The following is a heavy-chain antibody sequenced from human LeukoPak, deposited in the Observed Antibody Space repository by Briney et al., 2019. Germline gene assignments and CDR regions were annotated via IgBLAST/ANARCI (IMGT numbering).Heavy chain of an antibody. CDR2: IYHNGFS. J-gene: IGHJ6*02. V-gene: IGHV4-30-4*01. Sequence: PSETLSLTCTVSGGSISSGDYYWSWIRQSPGKGLEWLGNIYHNGFSDNNPSLKSRVTMSADTSKYQFPLSLSSVADADTADYYCAREACFESGARYNYYWLDVWGPGATVTVSS. D-gene: IGHD2-15*01. CDR1: GGSISSGDYY. CDR3: AREACFESGARYNYYWLDV.